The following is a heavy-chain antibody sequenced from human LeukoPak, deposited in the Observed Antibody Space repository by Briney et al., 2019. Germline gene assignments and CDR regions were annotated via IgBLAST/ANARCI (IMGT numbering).Heavy chain of an antibody. J-gene: IGHJ3*02. CDR1: GYTFNRNN. CDR3: ARDHDVVVDI. Sequence: ASVKVSCKASGYTFNRNNINWVRQAPGQGLEWMGWISAYNGNTNYAQKLQGRVTMTTDTSTSTAYMELRSLRSDDTAVYYCARDHDVVVDIWGQGTMVTVSS. V-gene: IGHV1-18*01. CDR2: ISAYNGNT. D-gene: IGHD2-21*01.